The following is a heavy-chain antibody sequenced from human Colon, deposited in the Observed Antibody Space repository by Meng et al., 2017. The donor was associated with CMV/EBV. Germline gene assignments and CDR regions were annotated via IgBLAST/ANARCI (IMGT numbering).Heavy chain of an antibody. CDR1: GFAFSSYD. D-gene: IGHD3-10*01. J-gene: IGHJ6*02. CDR3: AKKVGPSGSVPIIPSALDV. Sequence: GESLKISCAASGFAFSSYDMTWVRQAPGKGLEWVSGISGSGGTRDYADSVKGRFTMSRDNSENTVYLQMNSLRDEDTAVYYCAKKVGPSGSVPIIPSALDVWGQGTTVTVSS. V-gene: IGHV3-23*01. CDR2: ISGSGGTR.